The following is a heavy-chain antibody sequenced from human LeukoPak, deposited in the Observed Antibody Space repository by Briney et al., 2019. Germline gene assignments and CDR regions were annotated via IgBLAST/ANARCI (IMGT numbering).Heavy chain of an antibody. J-gene: IGHJ4*02. Sequence: SETLSLTCTDPGGSLSISYWSWIRQPAGKGLEWIGRIYIIGSTNYNPPLKSRVTMSVDTYKNQFSLKLSALTAMGRAVYYCARGPSTVGRTYYFDYWGQGTLVTVPS. CDR2: IYIIGST. CDR3: ARGPSTVGRTYYFDY. CDR1: GGSLSISY. D-gene: IGHD4-23*01. V-gene: IGHV4-4*07.